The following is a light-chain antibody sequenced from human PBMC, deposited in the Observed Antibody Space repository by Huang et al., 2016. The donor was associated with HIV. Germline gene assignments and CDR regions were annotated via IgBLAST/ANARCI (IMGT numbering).Light chain of an antibody. Sequence: EIVMTQSPATLSVSPGERAPLSCRASQSVSSNLAWYQQKPGQAPRLLIYSASTRATGSPARFSGSGSGTEFTLTISSLQSEDFAVYYCQQYNNWPRTFGQGTKVEIK. CDR2: SAS. V-gene: IGKV3-15*01. CDR1: QSVSSN. CDR3: QQYNNWPRT. J-gene: IGKJ1*01.